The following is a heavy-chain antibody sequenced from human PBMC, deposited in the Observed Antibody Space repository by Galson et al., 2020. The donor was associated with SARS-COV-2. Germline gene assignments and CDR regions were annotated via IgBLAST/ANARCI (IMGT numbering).Heavy chain of an antibody. CDR2: ISSSSSYT. CDR1: GFTFSDYY. CDR3: ARLSNPPSQYYFDY. D-gene: IGHD4-4*01. Sequence: GESLKISCAASGFTFSDYYMSWIRQAPGKGLEWVLYISSSSSYTNYADSVKGRFTISRDNAKNSLYLQMNSLRAEDTAVYYCARLSNPPSQYYFDYWGQGTLVTVSS. V-gene: IGHV3-11*06. J-gene: IGHJ4*02.